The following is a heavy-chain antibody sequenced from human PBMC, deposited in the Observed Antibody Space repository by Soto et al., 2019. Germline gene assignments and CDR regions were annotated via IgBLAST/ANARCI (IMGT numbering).Heavy chain of an antibody. V-gene: IGHV4-34*01. CDR2: INHSGST. J-gene: IGHJ6*02. D-gene: IGHD3-10*01. Sequence: FSSYAMSLVRQSPCKLLGFIGEINHSGSTNYNPSLKSRVTISVDTSKNQFSLKLSSVTAADTAVHYCARYPRSNYYGSGSYYTSYGMEVWAKGPRSPSP. CDR3: ARYPRSNYYGSGSYYTSYGMEV. CDR1: FSSYA.